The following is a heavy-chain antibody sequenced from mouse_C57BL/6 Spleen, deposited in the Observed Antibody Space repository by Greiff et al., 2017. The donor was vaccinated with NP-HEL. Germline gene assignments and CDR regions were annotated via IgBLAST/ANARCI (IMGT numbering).Heavy chain of an antibody. D-gene: IGHD1-1*01. CDR3: ARSARHITTVQGWYFDV. CDR2: IDPSDSYT. V-gene: IGHV1-69*01. CDR1: GYTFTSYW. J-gene: IGHJ1*03. Sequence: QVQLQQPGAELVMPGASVKLSCKASGYTFTSYWMHWVKQRPGQGLEWIGEIDPSDSYTNYNQKFKGKSTLTVDKSSSKAYMQLSSLTSEDSAVYYCARSARHITTVQGWYFDVWGTGTTVTVSS.